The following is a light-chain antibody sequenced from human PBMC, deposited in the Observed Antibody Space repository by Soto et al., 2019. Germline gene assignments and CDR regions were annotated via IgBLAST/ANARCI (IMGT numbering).Light chain of an antibody. V-gene: IGKV1-39*01. Sequence: EIQMTQSPSSLSASVGDRATISCRASQSVSRYLNWYQQKPGKAPKLLIYAVSTWDSGVPSRFSGSGSGTEFILTISSLQHEEFAADYYQQRHNNPRTFGQGTKVEIK. CDR3: QQRHNNPRT. CDR2: AVS. J-gene: IGKJ1*01. CDR1: QSVSRY.